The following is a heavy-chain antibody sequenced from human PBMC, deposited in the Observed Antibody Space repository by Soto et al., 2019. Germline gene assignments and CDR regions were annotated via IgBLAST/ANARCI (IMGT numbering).Heavy chain of an antibody. Sequence: VRSIRLPYDTSGFNFSNCVMRRVSQPPGKRLEWVSVITTNGHTDYADSVKGRFTISRDNSKNTVYLQMNSLRAEDTAVYYCAKGLLNGRWYAADWGQGTLVTVSS. V-gene: IGHV3-23*01. D-gene: IGHD6-13*01. CDR3: AKGLLNGRWYAAD. CDR2: ITTNGHT. J-gene: IGHJ4*02. CDR1: GFNFSNCV.